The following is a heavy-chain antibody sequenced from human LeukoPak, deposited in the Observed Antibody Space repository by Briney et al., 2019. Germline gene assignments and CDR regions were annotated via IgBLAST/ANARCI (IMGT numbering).Heavy chain of an antibody. V-gene: IGHV1-69*05. CDR1: GGTFSSYA. CDR2: IIPIFGTA. Sequence: SVKVSCKASGGTFSSYAISWVRQAPGQGLEWMGGIIPIFGTANYAQKFQGRVTITTDESTSTAYMELSSLRSEDTAVYYCARDSQFGTEPKYYYYYMDVSGKGTTVTVSS. CDR3: ARDSQFGTEPKYYYYYMDV. D-gene: IGHD3-10*01. J-gene: IGHJ6*03.